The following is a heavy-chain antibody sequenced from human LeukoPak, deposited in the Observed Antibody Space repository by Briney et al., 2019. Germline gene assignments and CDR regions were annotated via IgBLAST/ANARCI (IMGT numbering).Heavy chain of an antibody. CDR1: GGSFSSYY. Sequence: SETLSLTCAVYGGSFSSYYWSWIRQPPGKGLEWIGKINHSGSTNYNPSLKSRVTISVDTSKNQFSLKLSSVTAADTAVYYCARGVGGSGNNWFDPWGQGTLVTVSS. D-gene: IGHD3-10*01. CDR3: ARGVGGSGNNWFDP. CDR2: INHSGST. J-gene: IGHJ5*02. V-gene: IGHV4-34*01.